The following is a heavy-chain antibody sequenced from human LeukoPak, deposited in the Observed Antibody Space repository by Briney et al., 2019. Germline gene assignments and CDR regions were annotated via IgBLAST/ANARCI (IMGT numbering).Heavy chain of an antibody. D-gene: IGHD6-13*01. J-gene: IGHJ4*02. CDR1: GISVSQND. V-gene: IGHV3-11*01. CDR2: ISSSGSTI. Sequence: GGSLRLSCAASGISVSQNDMSWVRQAPGKGLEWVSYISSSGSTIYYADSVKGRFTISRDNAKNSLYLQMNSLRAEDTAVYYCAQLAMGFDYWGQGTLVTVSS. CDR3: AQLAMGFDY.